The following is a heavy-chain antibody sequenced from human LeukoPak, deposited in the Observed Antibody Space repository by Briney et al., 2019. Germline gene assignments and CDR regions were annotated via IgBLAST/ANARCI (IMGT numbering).Heavy chain of an antibody. Sequence: ASVKVSCKASGYTFTSYGISWVRQAPGQGLEWMGWISAYNGNTNYAQKLQGRVTMTTDTSTSTAYMELRSLRSDDTAVHYCARDTPDYGDYKGYYYYMDVWGKGTTVTVSS. V-gene: IGHV1-18*01. D-gene: IGHD4-17*01. CDR2: ISAYNGNT. CDR1: GYTFTSYG. CDR3: ARDTPDYGDYKGYYYYMDV. J-gene: IGHJ6*03.